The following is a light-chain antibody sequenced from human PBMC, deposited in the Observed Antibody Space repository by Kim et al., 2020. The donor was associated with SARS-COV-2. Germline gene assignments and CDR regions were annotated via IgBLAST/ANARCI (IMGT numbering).Light chain of an antibody. CDR2: DTS. CDR3: QQSSNWPLP. CDR1: QSVSNY. V-gene: IGKV3-11*01. Sequence: LSPGERATLSCRASQSVSNYLAWYQQKPGQAPRLLIYDTSNRATGIPTRFSGSGSGTDFTLTINSLEPEDFAVYYCQQSSNWPLPFGGGTKVDIK. J-gene: IGKJ4*01.